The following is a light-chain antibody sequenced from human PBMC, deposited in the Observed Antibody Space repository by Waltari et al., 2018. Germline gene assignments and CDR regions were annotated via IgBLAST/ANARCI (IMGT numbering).Light chain of an antibody. V-gene: IGLV2-14*01. Sequence: QSALTQPASVSGSPGQSIPISCTGTRSEVGGYTYVSLYQQNPGNAPKLMIYDVSKRPAGVSNRFSGSKSCNTASLTIAGLQAEDEADYYCSSYTSSSTLVLFGGGTKLTVL. CDR2: DVS. CDR1: RSEVGGYTY. CDR3: SSYTSSSTLVL. J-gene: IGLJ2*01.